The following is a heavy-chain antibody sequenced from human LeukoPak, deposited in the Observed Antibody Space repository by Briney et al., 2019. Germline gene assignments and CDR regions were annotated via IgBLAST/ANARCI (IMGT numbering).Heavy chain of an antibody. CDR1: GYTFTGYY. CDR3: ARVLDGLSPFDY. J-gene: IGHJ4*02. V-gene: IGHV1-69*13. D-gene: IGHD3/OR15-3a*01. Sequence: SVKVSCKASGYTFTGYYMHWVRQAPGQGLEWMGGIIPIFGTANYAQKFQGRVTITADESTSTAYMELSSLRSEDTAVYYCARVLDGLSPFDYWGQGTLVTVSS. CDR2: IIPIFGTA.